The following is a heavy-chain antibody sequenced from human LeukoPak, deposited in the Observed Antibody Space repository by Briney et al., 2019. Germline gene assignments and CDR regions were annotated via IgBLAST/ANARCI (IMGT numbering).Heavy chain of an antibody. Sequence: GGSLRLSCAASGFTFSSYWMSWVRQAPGKGLEWVANIKQDGSEKYYVDSVKGRFTISRDNAKNSLYLQMNSLRAEDTAVYYCARDDFTYYYENSGPMFDHWGQGTLVTVSS. CDR3: ARDDFTYYYENSGPMFDH. CDR2: IKQDGSEK. CDR1: GFTFSSYW. V-gene: IGHV3-7*01. D-gene: IGHD3-22*01. J-gene: IGHJ4*02.